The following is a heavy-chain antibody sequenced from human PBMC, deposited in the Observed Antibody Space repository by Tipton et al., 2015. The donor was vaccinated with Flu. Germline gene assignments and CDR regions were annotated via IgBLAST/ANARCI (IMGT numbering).Heavy chain of an antibody. J-gene: IGHJ4*01. CDR1: GGSINTGIYY. V-gene: IGHV4-31*03. Sequence: TLSLTCSVSGGSINTGIYYWNWVRQPPGKGLEWIGYISYTGSTNYNPSLKGRGTISVDTSKIRFSLNLHSVTAADTAVYYCARGPGATMMNLWGQGMLVTVSA. CDR2: ISYTGST. D-gene: IGHD3-22*01. CDR3: ARGPGATMMNL.